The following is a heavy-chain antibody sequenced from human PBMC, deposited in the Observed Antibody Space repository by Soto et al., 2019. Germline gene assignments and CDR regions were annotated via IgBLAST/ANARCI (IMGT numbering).Heavy chain of an antibody. Sequence: EVQLVESGGGLVQPGGSLRLSCAASGFTFSSYWMHWVRQPPGKGLVWVSRINSDGSGTKYADSVKGRFTISRDNAKNTLYLHMNSLSAEDTAVYYCARDESTSPLALHYWGQGTLVTVSS. J-gene: IGHJ4*02. V-gene: IGHV3-74*03. CDR1: GFTFSSYW. CDR3: ARDESTSPLALHY. CDR2: INSDGSGT.